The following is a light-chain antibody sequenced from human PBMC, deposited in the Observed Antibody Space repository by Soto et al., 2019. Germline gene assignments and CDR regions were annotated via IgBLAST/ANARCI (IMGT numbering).Light chain of an antibody. Sequence: QSALTQPPSASGSPGQSGTISCTGASSDVGGYNFVSWYQHHPGKAPRLMIYAVTQRPSGVPDRLSGSKSGNTASLTVSGLQVDDEAYYYCSSYAGSSIPVAFGGGTKVTVL. CDR1: SSDVGGYNF. CDR3: SSYAGSSIPVA. J-gene: IGLJ2*01. V-gene: IGLV2-8*01. CDR2: AVT.